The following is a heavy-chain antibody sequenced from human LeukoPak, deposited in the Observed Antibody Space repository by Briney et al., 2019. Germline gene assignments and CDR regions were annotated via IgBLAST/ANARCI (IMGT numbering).Heavy chain of an antibody. Sequence: GGSLRLSCAASGFTFYDYAMHWVRQAPGKGLEWVSGISWNSGSIGYADSVKGRFTISRDNSKNTLYLQMNSLRAEDTAVYYCARETYGDYDILTCSPDYWGQGTLVTVSS. CDR1: GFTFYDYA. CDR2: ISWNSGSI. CDR3: ARETYGDYDILTCSPDY. D-gene: IGHD3-9*01. V-gene: IGHV3-9*01. J-gene: IGHJ4*02.